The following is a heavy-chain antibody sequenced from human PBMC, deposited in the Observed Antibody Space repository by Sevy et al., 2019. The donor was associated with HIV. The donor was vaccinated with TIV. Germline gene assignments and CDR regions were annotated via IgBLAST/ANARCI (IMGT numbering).Heavy chain of an antibody. Sequence: GGSLRVSCAASGFTFSSYWMSWVRQAPGKGLEWVANINENSSKKNYVDSVRGRFTISRDNAKNSVYLEMNSLRGEDTAVYYCARRGFHEYRGQGTLVTVSS. V-gene: IGHV3-7*01. CDR2: INENSSKK. CDR1: GFTFSSYW. J-gene: IGHJ4*02. CDR3: ARRGFHEY. D-gene: IGHD3-22*01.